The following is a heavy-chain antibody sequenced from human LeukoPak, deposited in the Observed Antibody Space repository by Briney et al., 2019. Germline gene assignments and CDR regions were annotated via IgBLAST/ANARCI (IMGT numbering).Heavy chain of an antibody. D-gene: IGHD2-2*01. V-gene: IGHV4-39*01. Sequence: SETLSLTCTVSGGSISSSSYYWGWIRQPPGKGLEWIGSIYYSGSTYYNPSLKSRVTISVDTSKDQFSLKLSSVTAADTAVYYCARHVIAVGPFVYWGQGTLVTVSS. CDR2: IYYSGST. CDR3: ARHVIAVGPFVY. CDR1: GGSISSSSYY. J-gene: IGHJ4*02.